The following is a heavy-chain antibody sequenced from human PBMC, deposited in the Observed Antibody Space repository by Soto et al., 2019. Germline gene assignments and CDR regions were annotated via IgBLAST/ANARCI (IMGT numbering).Heavy chain of an antibody. CDR3: AGRLGYCSGGSCYSDYYGMDV. CDR2: IIPIFGTA. Sequence: ASVKVSCKASGGTFSSYAISWVRQAPGQGLEWMGGIIPIFGTANYAQKFQGRVTITADESTSTAYMELSSLRSEDTAVYYCAGRLGYCSGGSCYSDYYGMDVWGQGTTVTVSS. J-gene: IGHJ6*02. CDR1: GGTFSSYA. D-gene: IGHD2-15*01. V-gene: IGHV1-69*13.